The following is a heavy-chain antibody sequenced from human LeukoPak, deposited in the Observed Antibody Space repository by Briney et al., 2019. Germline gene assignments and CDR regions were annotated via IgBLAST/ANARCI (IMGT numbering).Heavy chain of an antibody. V-gene: IGHV1-18*01. D-gene: IGHD6-13*01. CDR2: ISAYNGNT. Sequence: GASVKVSCKASGYTFTSYGISWVRQAPGQGVEWMGWISAYNGNTNYAQKLQGRVTINKDTYTSKAYMELRRLRSDDTAVCYCVRDLVAAAGTYNYWGQGTLVTVSS. CDR3: VRDLVAAAGTYNY. CDR1: GYTFTSYG. J-gene: IGHJ4*02.